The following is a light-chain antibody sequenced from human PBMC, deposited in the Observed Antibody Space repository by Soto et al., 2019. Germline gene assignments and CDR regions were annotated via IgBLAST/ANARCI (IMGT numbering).Light chain of an antibody. CDR3: QQYNNWPS. Sequence: EIVMTQAPATLSVSAWEMATLSCRASESVSSNLAWYQQKPGQAPRLLIYGASTRATGIPARFSGSGSGTEFTLTISSLQSEDFAVYYWQQYNNWPSFGQGTKVDIK. CDR1: ESVSSN. J-gene: IGKJ1*01. V-gene: IGKV3-15*01. CDR2: GAS.